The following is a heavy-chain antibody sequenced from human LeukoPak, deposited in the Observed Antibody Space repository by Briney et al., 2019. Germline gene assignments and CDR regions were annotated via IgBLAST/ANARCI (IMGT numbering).Heavy chain of an antibody. D-gene: IGHD3-10*01. CDR3: AREGFLGSGSYPDY. J-gene: IGHJ4*02. CDR1: GGSLSSYY. Sequence: PSETLSLTCTVSGGSLSSYYWSWIRQPPGKGLEWIGYIYYSGSTNYNPSLKSRVTISVDTSKNQFSLKVRSVTAADTAVYYCAREGFLGSGSYPDYWGQGTLVTVSS. CDR2: IYYSGST. V-gene: IGHV4-59*01.